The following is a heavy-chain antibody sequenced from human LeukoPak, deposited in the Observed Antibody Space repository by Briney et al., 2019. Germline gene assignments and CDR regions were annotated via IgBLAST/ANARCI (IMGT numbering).Heavy chain of an antibody. Sequence: SETLSLTCAVYGGSFSGYYWSWIRQPPGKGLEWIREINHSGSTNYNPSLKSRVTISVDTSKNQFSLKLSSVTAADTAVYYCARGVTYYYGSGRPYYFDYWGQGTLVTVSS. D-gene: IGHD3-10*01. V-gene: IGHV4-34*01. CDR2: INHSGST. CDR3: ARGVTYYYGSGRPYYFDY. J-gene: IGHJ4*02. CDR1: GGSFSGYY.